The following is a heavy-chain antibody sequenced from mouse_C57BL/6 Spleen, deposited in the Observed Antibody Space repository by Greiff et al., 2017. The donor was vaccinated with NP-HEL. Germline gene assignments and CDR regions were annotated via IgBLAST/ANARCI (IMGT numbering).Heavy chain of an antibody. V-gene: IGHV5-17*01. CDR1: GFTFSDYG. J-gene: IGHJ4*01. CDR3: ASYYAYAMDY. CDR2: ISSGSSTI. D-gene: IGHD1-1*01. Sequence: EVQRVESGGGLVKPGGSLKLSCAASGFTFSDYGMHWVRQAPEKGLEWVAYISSGSSTIYYADTVKGRFTISRDNAKNTLYLQMTSLRSVDTAMYYCASYYAYAMDYWGQGTSVTVSS.